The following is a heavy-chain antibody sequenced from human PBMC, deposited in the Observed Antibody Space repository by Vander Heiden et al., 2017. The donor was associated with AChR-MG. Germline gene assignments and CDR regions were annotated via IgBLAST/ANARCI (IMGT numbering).Heavy chain of an antibody. V-gene: IGHV1-2*02. D-gene: IGHD3-10*01. Sequence: QVQLVQSGAAVKKPGASVKVSCKASGYTFTDYDMHGVRQAPGQGLEWMGWINPKSGGTNYAQKFQGRLTMTRDTSINTAYMERSRLRSADTAVYYCAREGYYYGSGTIYWGQGTLVTVSS. CDR1: GYTFTDYD. J-gene: IGHJ4*02. CDR2: INPKSGGT. CDR3: AREGYYYGSGTIY.